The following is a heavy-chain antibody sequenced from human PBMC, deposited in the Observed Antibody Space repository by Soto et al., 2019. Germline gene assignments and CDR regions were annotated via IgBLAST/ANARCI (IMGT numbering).Heavy chain of an antibody. D-gene: IGHD3-22*01. CDR2: VYHSGST. CDR3: VRGPYYYDSSGYSHTYGMDV. CDR1: GVSKSSGGYS. V-gene: IGHV4-30-2*01. Sequence: LSRCCAVPGVSKSSGGYSWSWIREPPGKGLEWIGYVYHSGSTYYNPSLKSRVTIPVDRSKNQFSLKLSSVTAAYTAVYYCVRGPYYYDSSGYSHTYGMDVWGQGTTVTVSS. J-gene: IGHJ6*02.